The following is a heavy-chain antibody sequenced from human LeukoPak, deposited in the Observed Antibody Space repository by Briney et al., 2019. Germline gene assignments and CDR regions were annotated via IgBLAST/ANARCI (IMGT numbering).Heavy chain of an antibody. J-gene: IGHJ4*02. CDR1: GYTFTGYY. V-gene: IGHV1-2*02. Sequence: GASVKVSCKASGYTFTGYYMHWVRQAPGQGLEWMGWINPNSGGTNYAQKFQGRATMTRDTSISTAYMELSRLRSDDTAVYYCASPYSSGWYVLDYWGQGTLVTVSS. D-gene: IGHD6-19*01. CDR2: INPNSGGT. CDR3: ASPYSSGWYVLDY.